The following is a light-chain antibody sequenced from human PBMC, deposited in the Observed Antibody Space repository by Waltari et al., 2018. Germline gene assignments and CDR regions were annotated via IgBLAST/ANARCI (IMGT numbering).Light chain of an antibody. CDR3: QQYRINPWT. CDR2: KAS. Sequence: DIQMTQSPSTLSAFVGDRVTITCRASESINSWLAWYQEKPGKAPKLLIQKASNLESGVPSRFSGSGSGTEFTLTISSLQADDFATYYCQQYRINPWTFCQGTKVEI. CDR1: ESINSW. V-gene: IGKV1-5*03. J-gene: IGKJ1*01.